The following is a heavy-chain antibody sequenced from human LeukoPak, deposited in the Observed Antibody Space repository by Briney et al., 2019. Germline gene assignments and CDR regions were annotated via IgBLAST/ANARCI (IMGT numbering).Heavy chain of an antibody. D-gene: IGHD6-13*01. CDR2: INPGGSSI. CDR1: GFTFSSYW. J-gene: IGHJ4*02. V-gene: IGHV3-74*01. CDR3: ARSSQADDY. Sequence: GRSLRLSCAASGFTFSSYWMHWVRQAPGKGLVWVARINPGGSSITYADSVKGRFTISRDNAKNTLYLQMDSQRAEDTGVYYCARSSQADDYWGQGTLVTVSS.